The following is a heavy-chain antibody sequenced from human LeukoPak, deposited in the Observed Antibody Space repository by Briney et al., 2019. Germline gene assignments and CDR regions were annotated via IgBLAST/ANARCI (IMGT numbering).Heavy chain of an antibody. V-gene: IGHV1-3*03. CDR1: GYTFTSYT. D-gene: IGHD3-10*01. CDR3: ARGAKFRSYGSGTYYTSLPFDP. CDR2: INTGNGNT. Sequence: GASVKVSCKASGYTFTSYTMHWVRQAPGQRLEWMGWINTGNGNTKYSQAFQGRVTITRDTSASTAYMELSSLRSEDMAVYYCARGAKFRSYGSGTYYTSLPFDPWGQGTLVTVSS. J-gene: IGHJ5*02.